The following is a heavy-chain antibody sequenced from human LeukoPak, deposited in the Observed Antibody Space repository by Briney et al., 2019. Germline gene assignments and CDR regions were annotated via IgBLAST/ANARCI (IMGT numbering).Heavy chain of an antibody. J-gene: IGHJ4*02. CDR3: ARRFSNSSPLDQ. V-gene: IGHV5-10-1*01. CDR1: GYIFSSYW. Sequence: GESLKISCKDSGYIFSSYWISWVRQMPGKGLEWAGRIDPSDSYTNYSPSFQGHVTISADRSIRTAYLQWSSLKASDTAMYYCARRFSNSSPLDQWGQGTMVTVSS. CDR2: IDPSDSYT. D-gene: IGHD6-6*01.